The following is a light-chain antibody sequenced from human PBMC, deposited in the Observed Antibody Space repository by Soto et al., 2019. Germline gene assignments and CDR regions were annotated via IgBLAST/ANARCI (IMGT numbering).Light chain of an antibody. Sequence: EIVLTQSPGTLSLSPGERATLSCRASQSVSSSYLAWYQQKPGQAPRLLIYGESSRATGIPDRFSGSGSGTDFALTISRLESEDFAVYYLQQYGSSRTFGQGTKVEIK. V-gene: IGKV3-20*01. CDR2: GES. CDR1: QSVSSSY. J-gene: IGKJ1*01. CDR3: QQYGSSRT.